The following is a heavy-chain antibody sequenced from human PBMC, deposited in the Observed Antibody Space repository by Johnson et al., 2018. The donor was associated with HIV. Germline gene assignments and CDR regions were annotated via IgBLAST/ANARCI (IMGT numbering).Heavy chain of an antibody. D-gene: IGHD6-6*01. CDR2: IYTGSDST. J-gene: IGHJ3*01. CDR3: ARGSSGSFDL. Sequence: EQLVESGGGLIQPGGSLRLSCAASGFTVTGYNMNWVRQDQVKGLEWVSVIYTGSDSTSYTDSVKDRFTISRDSSKNAVYLQMSSLRAEDTALYYCARGSSGSFDLWGRGTMVTVSS. V-gene: IGHV3-53*01. CDR1: GFTVTGYN.